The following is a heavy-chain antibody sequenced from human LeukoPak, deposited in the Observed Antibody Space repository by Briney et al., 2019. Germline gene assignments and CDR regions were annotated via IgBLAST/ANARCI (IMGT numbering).Heavy chain of an antibody. V-gene: IGHV3-30*02. J-gene: IGHJ6*03. Sequence: GGSLRLSCAASGFTFSSYGMHWVRQAPGKGLEWVAFIRYDGSKKYYADSVKGRFTLSRDNSKNTLYLQMNSLRAEDTAVYYCAKDQVGSGWSLNSYYYYYYMDVWGKGTSVTISS. D-gene: IGHD6-19*01. CDR3: AKDQVGSGWSLNSYYYYYYMDV. CDR1: GFTFSSYG. CDR2: IRYDGSKK.